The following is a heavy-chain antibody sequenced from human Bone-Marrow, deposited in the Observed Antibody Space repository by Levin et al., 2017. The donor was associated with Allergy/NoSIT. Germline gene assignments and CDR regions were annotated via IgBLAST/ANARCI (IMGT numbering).Heavy chain of an antibody. V-gene: IGHV4-31*03. CDR3: ARAPTWEAFRCDP. CDR1: GGSINSGHHY. CDR2: IYYSGST. D-gene: IGHD1-26*01. Sequence: SETLSLTCSVSGGSINSGHHYWGWIRQHGAKGLEWVGYIYYSGSTYYNPSLESRVTIPMDPSKNQFSLRVNFVTAADTAVYYCARAPTWEAFRCDPWGPGILVTVSS. J-gene: IGHJ5*02.